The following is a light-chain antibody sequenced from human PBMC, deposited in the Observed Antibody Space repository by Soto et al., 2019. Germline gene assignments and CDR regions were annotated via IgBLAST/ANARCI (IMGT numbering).Light chain of an antibody. Sequence: SSELTQPPSVSVAPGKTARITCGGNNIGSKSVHWYQQKPGQAPVLVIYYDSDRPSGIPERFSGSNSGNTATLTISRVEAGEDADYSCQVWDSSSDHQVFGGGTKVTVL. V-gene: IGLV3-21*04. CDR2: YDS. CDR1: NIGSKS. J-gene: IGLJ2*01. CDR3: QVWDSSSDHQV.